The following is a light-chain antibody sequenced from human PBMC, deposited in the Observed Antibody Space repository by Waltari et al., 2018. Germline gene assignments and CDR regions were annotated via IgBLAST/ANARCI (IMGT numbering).Light chain of an antibody. J-gene: IGKJ4*01. CDR3: QQYDNFLT. Sequence: DIQMTQSPSSLSASVGDRVTITCQASQDISNYLNWLQQKPGKAPKLLIYDASNLETGVPSRFSGSGSGTDFTFTISSLQPEDIATYYCQQYDNFLTFGGGTKVEIK. CDR2: DAS. CDR1: QDISNY. V-gene: IGKV1-33*01.